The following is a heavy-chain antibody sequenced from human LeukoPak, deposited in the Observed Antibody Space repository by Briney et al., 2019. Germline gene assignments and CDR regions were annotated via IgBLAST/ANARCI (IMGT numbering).Heavy chain of an antibody. Sequence: SETLSLTCTISGGSVSDYYWSWIRQSPGKGLEWIGYIYHTGSTSYSPSLKSRVTISADTSQNQFSLKLSSVTAADTAVYYCARGGVAKNAYYYYYMDVWGKGTTVTISS. CDR1: GGSVSDYY. CDR2: IYHTGST. D-gene: IGHD5-12*01. CDR3: ARGGVAKNAYYYYYMDV. J-gene: IGHJ6*03. V-gene: IGHV4-59*02.